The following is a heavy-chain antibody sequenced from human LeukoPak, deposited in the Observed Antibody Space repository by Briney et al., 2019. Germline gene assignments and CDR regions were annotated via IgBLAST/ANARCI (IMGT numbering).Heavy chain of an antibody. Sequence: EASVKVSCKASGYTFTSYGISWVRQAPGQGLEWMGWISAYNGNTNYAQKLQGRVTMTTDTSTSTAYMELRSLRSDDTAVYYCARDGQRPDYYDSSGYYYRSNWFDPWGQGTLVTVSS. CDR1: GYTFTSYG. CDR2: ISAYNGNT. J-gene: IGHJ5*02. D-gene: IGHD3-22*01. V-gene: IGHV1-18*01. CDR3: ARDGQRPDYYDSSGYYYRSNWFDP.